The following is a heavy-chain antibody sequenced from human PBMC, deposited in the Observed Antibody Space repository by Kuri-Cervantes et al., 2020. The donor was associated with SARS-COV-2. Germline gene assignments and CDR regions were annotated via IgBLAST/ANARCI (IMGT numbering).Heavy chain of an antibody. D-gene: IGHD1-26*01. V-gene: IGHV3-30*19. J-gene: IGHJ3*02. Sequence: GGSLRLSCAASGFTFSSYGMHWVRQAPGKGLEWVAVIWYDGSNKYYADSVKGRFTISRDNSKNTLYLQMNSLRAEDTAVYYCARALGGSYRGAFDIWGQGTTVTVSS. CDR3: ARALGGSYRGAFDI. CDR1: GFTFSSYG. CDR2: IWYDGSNK.